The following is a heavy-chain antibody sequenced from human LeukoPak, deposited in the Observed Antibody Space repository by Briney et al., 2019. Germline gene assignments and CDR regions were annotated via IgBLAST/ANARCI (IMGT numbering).Heavy chain of an antibody. CDR1: GFTFSSYE. CDR2: ISSSGSTI. CDR3: ARGRGGLSCFDY. J-gene: IGHJ4*03. Sequence: PGGSLRLSCAASGFTFSSYEMNWVRQAPGKGLEWVSYISSSGSTIYYAHSVKGRFTISRDNAKNSLYLQMNSPRAEDTAVYYCARGRGGLSCFDYWGQGTLVTVSS. D-gene: IGHD4-23*01. V-gene: IGHV3-48*03.